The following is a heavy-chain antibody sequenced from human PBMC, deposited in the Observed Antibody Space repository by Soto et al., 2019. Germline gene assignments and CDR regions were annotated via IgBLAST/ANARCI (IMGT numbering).Heavy chain of an antibody. CDR2: ISYDGNIK. V-gene: IGHV3-30-3*01. J-gene: IGHJ6*02. CDR3: ARAGYCSGGRCYSPYYYYGMDV. Sequence: GGSLRLSCGASAFSFSHYAMHWVRQAPGKGLECVAVISYDGNIKRYADSVKGRFTISRDNSENTLYLQMNSLRPEDTAVYYCARAGYCSGGRCYSPYYYYGMDVWGQGTTVTVSS. CDR1: AFSFSHYA. D-gene: IGHD2-15*01.